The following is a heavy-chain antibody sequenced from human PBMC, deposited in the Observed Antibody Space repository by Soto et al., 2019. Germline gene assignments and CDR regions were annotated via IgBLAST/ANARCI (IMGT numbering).Heavy chain of an antibody. J-gene: IGHJ4*02. Sequence: QITLKESGPTLVKPTQTLTLTYTFSGFSLSTTGEGVGWIRQPPGKALEWLAVIYWNDDKSYSPSLKSRLTISNDTSKKQVVLTMMNVAPVDTGTYYCAQVDDVAALFAYLGQGTLVTVSS. V-gene: IGHV2-5*01. CDR1: GFSLSTTGEG. CDR2: IYWNDDK. D-gene: IGHD6-6*01. CDR3: AQVDDVAALFAY.